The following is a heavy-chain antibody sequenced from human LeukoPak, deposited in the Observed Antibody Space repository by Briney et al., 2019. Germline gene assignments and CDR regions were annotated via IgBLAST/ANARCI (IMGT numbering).Heavy chain of an antibody. J-gene: IGHJ3*02. D-gene: IGHD3-9*01. CDR1: GGSISSGSYY. CDR3: ARAPTRDLRYFGWFMKDHAFDI. V-gene: IGHV4-61*02. Sequence: PSQTLSLTCTVSGGSISSGSYYWRWLRQPAGKGLEWIGRIYTSGSTNYNPSLKSRVPIAVDTAKNEFFLKLSSVTAADTAVYYCARAPTRDLRYFGWFMKDHAFDIWGQGTMVTVSS. CDR2: IYTSGST.